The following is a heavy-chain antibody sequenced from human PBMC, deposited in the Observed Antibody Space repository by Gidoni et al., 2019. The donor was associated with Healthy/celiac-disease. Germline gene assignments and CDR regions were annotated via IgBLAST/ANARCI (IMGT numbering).Heavy chain of an antibody. Sequence: EVQLVESGGGLVKPGGSLRLSCAASGFTFSSHSMNWVRQAPGKGLELVSSISSSSSYIYYADSVKGRFTIARDNAKNSLYLQMNSLRAEDTAVYYCAREGSEFVRHFDWLPRLYYGMDVWGQGTTVTVSS. D-gene: IGHD3-9*01. J-gene: IGHJ6*02. CDR1: GFTFSSHS. CDR2: ISSSSSYI. V-gene: IGHV3-21*01. CDR3: AREGSEFVRHFDWLPRLYYGMDV.